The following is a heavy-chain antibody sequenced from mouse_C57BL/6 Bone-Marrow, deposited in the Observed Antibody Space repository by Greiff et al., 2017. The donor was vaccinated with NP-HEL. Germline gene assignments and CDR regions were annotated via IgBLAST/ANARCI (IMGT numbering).Heavy chain of an antibody. CDR2: IDPEDGDT. J-gene: IGHJ4*01. V-gene: IGHV14-1*01. D-gene: IGHD2-5*01. Sequence: VQLQQSGAELVRPGASVKLSCTASGFNIKDYYMHWVKQRPEQGLERIGRIDPEDGDTEYAPKFQGKATMTADTSSNTAYLQLSSLTSEDTAVYYCTSNSNYDAMDYWGQGTSVTVSS. CDR3: TSNSNYDAMDY. CDR1: GFNIKDYY.